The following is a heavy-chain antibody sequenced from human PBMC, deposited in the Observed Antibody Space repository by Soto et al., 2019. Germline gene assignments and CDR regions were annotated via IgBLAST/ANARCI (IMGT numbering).Heavy chain of an antibody. V-gene: IGHV4-39*01. D-gene: IGHD3-22*01. CDR2: IYYSGST. J-gene: IGHJ3*02. Sequence: PSETLSLTCPVSGGSISSSSYYWGWIRQPPGKGLEWIGSIYYSGSTYYNPSLKSRVTISVDTSKNQLSLKLSSVTAADTAVYYCARLQTYYYDSSGYDAFDIWGQGTMVTVSS. CDR1: GGSISSSSYY. CDR3: ARLQTYYYDSSGYDAFDI.